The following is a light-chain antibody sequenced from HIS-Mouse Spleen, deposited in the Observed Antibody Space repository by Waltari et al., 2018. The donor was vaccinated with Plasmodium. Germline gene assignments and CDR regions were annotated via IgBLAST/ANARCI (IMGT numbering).Light chain of an antibody. CDR2: KAS. CDR1: QSISSR. J-gene: IGKJ1*01. CDR3: QQYNSYSWT. Sequence: DIQMTQSPSTLSASVGDRVTITCRASQSISSRLAWYQQKPGKAPKLLIYKASSLESGVPSRFSGRGSGTEFTLTSSRLQPDDFATYDSQQYNSYSWTFGQGTKVEIK. V-gene: IGKV1-5*03.